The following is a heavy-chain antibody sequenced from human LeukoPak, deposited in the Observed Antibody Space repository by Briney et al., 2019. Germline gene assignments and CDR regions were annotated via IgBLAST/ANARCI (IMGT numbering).Heavy chain of an antibody. D-gene: IGHD6-13*01. J-gene: IGHJ4*02. CDR3: ARGSNSWSHFGY. V-gene: IGHV4-59*01. Sequence: ASETLSLTCTVSGVSTSSYHWSWIRQAPGKGLEWIGHINYSGSTNYNPSLKSRVTVSLDTSKNQFSLKLSSVTAADTAVYFCARGSNSWSHFGYWGQGTLVTVSS. CDR2: INYSGST. CDR1: GVSTSSYH.